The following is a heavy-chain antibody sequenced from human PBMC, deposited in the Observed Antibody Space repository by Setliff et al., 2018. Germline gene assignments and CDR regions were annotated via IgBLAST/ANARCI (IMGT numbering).Heavy chain of an antibody. Sequence: SVKVSCKASGGTFSNYGISWVRQAPGQGLEWLGGTIPNLGTTNYAQEFQGRVTIITEESTSTAYMELSSLIFEDTAVYYCAREGVDTRSSTDYRYYMDLWGKGPTVTVSS. D-gene: IGHD5-18*01. CDR2: TIPNLGTT. J-gene: IGHJ6*03. CDR3: AREGVDTRSSTDYRYYMDL. V-gene: IGHV1-69*05. CDR1: GGTFSNYG.